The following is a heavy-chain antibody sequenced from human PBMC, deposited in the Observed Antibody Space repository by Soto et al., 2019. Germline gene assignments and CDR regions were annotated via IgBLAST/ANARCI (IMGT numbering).Heavy chain of an antibody. CDR2: ISYGGSNK. CDR1: GFTFSSYG. J-gene: IGHJ5*02. CDR3: AKDNCISTSCYRLYNWFDP. V-gene: IGHV3-30*18. D-gene: IGHD2-2*01. Sequence: QVPLVESGGGVVQPGRSLRLSCAASGFTFSSYGMHWVRQAPGKGLEWVAVISYGGSNKYYADSVKGRFTISRDNSKNTLYLQMNNLRDEDTAVYYCAKDNCISTSCYRLYNWFDPWGQGTLVTVSS.